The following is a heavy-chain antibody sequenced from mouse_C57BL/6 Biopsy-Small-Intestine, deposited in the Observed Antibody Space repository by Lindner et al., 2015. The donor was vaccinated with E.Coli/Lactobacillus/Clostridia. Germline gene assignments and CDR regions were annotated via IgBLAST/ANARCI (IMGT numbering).Heavy chain of an antibody. V-gene: IGHV9-3*02. CDR3: ARDLEYRSGWYYAFDF. CDR2: INTNTGNP. Sequence: VKVSCKASGYTFTSFAINWVRQAPGQGLEWMGWINTNTGNPTYAQGFTGRFVFSLDTSVSTAYLQISSLKAEDTAVYYCARDLEYRSGWYYAFDFWGQGTMVTVSS. CDR1: GYTFTSFA. J-gene: IGHJ3*01. D-gene: IGHD2-14*01.